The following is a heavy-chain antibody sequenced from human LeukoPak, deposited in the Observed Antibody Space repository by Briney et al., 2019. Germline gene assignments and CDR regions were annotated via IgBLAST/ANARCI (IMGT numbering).Heavy chain of an antibody. D-gene: IGHD3-10*01. CDR2: ISGGGAIA. J-gene: IGHJ3*01. Sequence: PGGSLRLSCAAPVYTFAIHAMTGVRPAPGEGRECVSGISGGGAIAHYTESVRGQFTISRDNTQNTLFLQMYSLRDEDTAICYSAKYSYVSGMPVHAFDVWGQGTMVTVSS. V-gene: IGHV3-23*01. CDR1: VYTFAIHA. CDR3: AKYSYVSGMPVHAFDV.